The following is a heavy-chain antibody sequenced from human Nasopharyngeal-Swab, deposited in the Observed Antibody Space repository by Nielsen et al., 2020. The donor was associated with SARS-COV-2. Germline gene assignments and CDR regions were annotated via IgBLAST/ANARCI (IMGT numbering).Heavy chain of an antibody. CDR3: ASYYDSSGYQTFYYYYMDV. CDR1: GGSFSGYY. V-gene: IGHV4-34*01. D-gene: IGHD3-22*01. CDR2: INHSGST. J-gene: IGHJ6*03. Sequence: GSLRLSCAVYGGSFSGYYWSWIRQPPGKGLEWIGEINHSGSTYYNPSLKSRVTISVDTSKNQFSLKLSSVTAADTAVYYCASYYDSSGYQTFYYYYMDVWGKGTTVTVSS.